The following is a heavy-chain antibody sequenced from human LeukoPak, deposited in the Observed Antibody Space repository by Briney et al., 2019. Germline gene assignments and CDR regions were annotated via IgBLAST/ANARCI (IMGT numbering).Heavy chain of an antibody. CDR3: ARAFPYGDYVNHFDY. J-gene: IGHJ4*02. D-gene: IGHD4-17*01. CDR2: IKQDGSEK. V-gene: IGHV3-7*01. CDR1: GFTFSSYW. Sequence: PGGSLRLSCAASGFTFSSYWMSWVRQAPGKGLEWVANIKQDGSEKYYVDSVKGRFTISRDNAKNSLYLQMNSLRAEDTAVYYCARAFPYGDYVNHFDYWGQGTLVTVSS.